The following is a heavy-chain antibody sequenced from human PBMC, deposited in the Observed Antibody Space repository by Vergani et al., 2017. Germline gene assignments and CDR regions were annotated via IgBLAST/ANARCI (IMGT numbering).Heavy chain of an antibody. CDR2: IYSGGST. V-gene: IGHV3-66*02. J-gene: IGHJ4*02. CDR1: GFTFSSNY. D-gene: IGHD3-16*01. Sequence: EVQLVESGGGLVKPGGSLRLSCAASGFTFSSNYMSWVRQAPGKGLEWVSVIYSGGSTYYADSVKGRFTISRDNSKNTLYLQMNSLRAEDTAVYYCARDRTAAFEFTIDYWGQGTLVTVSS. CDR3: ARDRTAAFEFTIDY.